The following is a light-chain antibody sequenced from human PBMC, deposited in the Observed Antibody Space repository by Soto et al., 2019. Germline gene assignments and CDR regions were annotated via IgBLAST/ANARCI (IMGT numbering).Light chain of an antibody. J-gene: IGKJ1*01. Sequence: EIVMTQSPATLSVSPGERVTLSCRASQSVSSNLAWYQQKPGHAPRLLIYRAITRATGIPARFSGSGSGTEFTPIISSLQSEDFAVYYCQQYNNWWTFGQGTKVEIK. CDR1: QSVSSN. CDR3: QQYNNWWT. CDR2: RAI. V-gene: IGKV3-15*01.